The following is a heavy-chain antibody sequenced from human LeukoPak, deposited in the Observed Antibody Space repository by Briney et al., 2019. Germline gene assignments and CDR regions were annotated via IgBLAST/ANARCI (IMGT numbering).Heavy chain of an antibody. CDR3: ARAEYYYDSSGYYRYYFDY. J-gene: IGHJ4*02. D-gene: IGHD3-22*01. CDR1: GGTFSSYA. V-gene: IGHV1-69*01. CDR2: IIPIFGTA. Sequence: ASVKVSCKASGGTFSSYAISWVRQAPGQGLEWMGGIIPIFGTANYAQKFQGRVTITADESTSTAYMELSSLRSEDTAVYYYARAEYYYDSSGYYRYYFDYWGQGTLVTVSS.